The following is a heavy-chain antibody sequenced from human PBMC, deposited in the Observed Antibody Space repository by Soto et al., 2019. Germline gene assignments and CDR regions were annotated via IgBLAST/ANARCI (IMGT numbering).Heavy chain of an antibody. CDR1: GFTFSSYS. CDR2: ISSSSSYI. Sequence: EVQLVESGGGLGKPGGSLRLSCAASGFTFSSYSMNWVRQAPGKGLEWVSSISSSSSYIYYADSVKGRFTISRDNAKNSLYLQMNSLRAADTAVYYCARVPDCEWPGTDYWGQGTLVTVSS. V-gene: IGHV3-21*01. J-gene: IGHJ4*02. D-gene: IGHD2-21*02. CDR3: ARVPDCEWPGTDY.